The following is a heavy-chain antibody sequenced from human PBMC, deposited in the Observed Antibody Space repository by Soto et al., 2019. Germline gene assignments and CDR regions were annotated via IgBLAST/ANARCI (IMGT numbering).Heavy chain of an antibody. CDR2: ISDDSSYI. CDR3: ATPYYFNN. V-gene: IGHV3-21*06. CDR1: GFMFSAYP. J-gene: IGHJ4*02. Sequence: XGSLRLTCAASGFMFSAYPMNWVRQAPGKGLEWLSSISDDSSYIDYADSLRGRFTVSRDNARNSLYLQIDSLGVEDTAVYYCATPYYFNNWGPGTLVTVSS. D-gene: IGHD3-16*01.